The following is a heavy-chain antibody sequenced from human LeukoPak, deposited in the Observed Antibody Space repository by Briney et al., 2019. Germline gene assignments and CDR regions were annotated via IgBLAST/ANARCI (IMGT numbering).Heavy chain of an antibody. CDR3: ARWYWNSFDY. CDR1: GFTFSDYY. J-gene: IGHJ4*02. CDR2: ISSSSTYT. V-gene: IGHV3-11*06. D-gene: IGHD1-1*01. Sequence: GGSLRLSCAASGFTFSDYYMSWIRQAPGKGLEWVSYISSSSTYTNYADSVKGRFTIFRDNAKNSLFLQMNSLRAEDTAVYYCARWYWNSFDYWGQGTLVTVSS.